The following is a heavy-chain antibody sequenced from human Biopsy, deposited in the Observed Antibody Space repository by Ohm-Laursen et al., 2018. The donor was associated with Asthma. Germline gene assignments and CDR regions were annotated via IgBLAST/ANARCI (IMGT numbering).Heavy chain of an antibody. CDR3: AKITTDRQKANNWFDP. V-gene: IGHV3-9*01. CDR2: ISWNSGNI. CDR1: GFSFDDCA. Sequence: SLRRSCAASGFSFDDCAMHWVRQAPGKGLEWVSSISWNSGNIDYADSVKGRFTVSRDSSRNTLYLQLSTLRVEDTAVYFCAKITTDRQKANNWFDPWGQGTLVTVSS. D-gene: IGHD3-22*01. J-gene: IGHJ5*02.